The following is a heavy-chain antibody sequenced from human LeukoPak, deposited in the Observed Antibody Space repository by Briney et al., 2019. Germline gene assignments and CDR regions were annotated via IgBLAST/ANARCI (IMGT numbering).Heavy chain of an antibody. CDR3: ARQDVDTAMVIRYPKAYYFDY. D-gene: IGHD5-18*01. CDR1: GFTFRSYE. Sequence: GGSLRLSCAASGFTFRSYEMNWVRQAPGKGLEWVSVIYSGGSTYYADSVKGRFTISRDNSKNTLYLQMNSLRAEDTAVYYCARQDVDTAMVIRYPKAYYFDYWGQGTLVTVSA. V-gene: IGHV3-66*04. CDR2: IYSGGST. J-gene: IGHJ4*02.